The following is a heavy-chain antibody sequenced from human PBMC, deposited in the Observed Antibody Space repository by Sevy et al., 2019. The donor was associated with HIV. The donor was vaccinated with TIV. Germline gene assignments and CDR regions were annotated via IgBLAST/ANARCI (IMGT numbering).Heavy chain of an antibody. CDR3: ARRFFDV. D-gene: IGHD3-16*01. J-gene: IGHJ4*02. Sequence: GGSLRLSCAASGFTFDTYWMQWVRQAPGKGLEWVANIRQDGGEIYDSDSVKGRFTISRDNAKESLLLQMTNLKVEDSGIYYCARRFFDVWGQGVLVTVSS. CDR2: IRQDGGEI. V-gene: IGHV3-7*01. CDR1: GFTFDTYW.